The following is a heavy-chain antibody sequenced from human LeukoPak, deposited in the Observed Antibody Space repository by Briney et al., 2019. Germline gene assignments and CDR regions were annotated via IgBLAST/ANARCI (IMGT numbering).Heavy chain of an antibody. J-gene: IGHJ4*02. D-gene: IGHD3-22*01. V-gene: IGHV3-48*04. Sequence: GGSLRLSCAASGFTFSSYSMNWVRQAPGKGLEWVSYISSSSSTIYYADSVKGRFTISRDNAKNSLYLQMNSLRAEDTAVYYCASEGFDSSGYLNYWGQGTLVTVSS. CDR2: ISSSSSTI. CDR3: ASEGFDSSGYLNY. CDR1: GFTFSSYS.